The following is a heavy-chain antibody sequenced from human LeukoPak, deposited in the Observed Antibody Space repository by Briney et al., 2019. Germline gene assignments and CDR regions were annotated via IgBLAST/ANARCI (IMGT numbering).Heavy chain of an antibody. CDR3: ATLETTVTTSDY. Sequence: GGSLRLSCAASGFTFSSYCMHWVRQAPGKGLEWVAIIWYDGSDKYYAQSVKGRFTISRDNSKNTLYLQMNSLRAEDTAVYYCATLETTVTTSDYGGQGTLVTVSS. CDR1: GFTFSSYC. J-gene: IGHJ4*02. D-gene: IGHD4-17*01. CDR2: IWYDGSDK. V-gene: IGHV3-33*01.